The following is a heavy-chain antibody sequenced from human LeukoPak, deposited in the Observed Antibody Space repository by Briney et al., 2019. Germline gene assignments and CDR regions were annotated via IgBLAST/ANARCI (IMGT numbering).Heavy chain of an antibody. Sequence: QPGGSLRLSFAASGXTFNNYALSWVRQAPGKGLEWVSLIRGSTYYADSVKGRSTISRDNSQKTVYLQMNSLRAEDTALYYCAKDLGGSTDYWGQGTLVTVSS. CDR2: IRGST. CDR1: GXTFNNYA. V-gene: IGHV3-23*01. J-gene: IGHJ4*02. D-gene: IGHD5-12*01. CDR3: AKDLGGSTDY.